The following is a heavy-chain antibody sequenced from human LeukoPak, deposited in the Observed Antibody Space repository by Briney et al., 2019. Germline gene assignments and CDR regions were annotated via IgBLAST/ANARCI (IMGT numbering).Heavy chain of an antibody. CDR2: IIPIFGTA. V-gene: IGHV1-69*13. CDR1: GGTFSSYA. CDR3: AREVVIFPHYYYYGMDV. Sequence: VASVKVSCKASGGTFSSYAISWVRQAPGQGLEWMGGIIPIFGTANYAQKFQGRVTITADESTSTAYMELSSLRSEDTAVYYCAREVVIFPHYYYYGMDVWGQGTTVTVSS. J-gene: IGHJ6*02. D-gene: IGHD3-16*01.